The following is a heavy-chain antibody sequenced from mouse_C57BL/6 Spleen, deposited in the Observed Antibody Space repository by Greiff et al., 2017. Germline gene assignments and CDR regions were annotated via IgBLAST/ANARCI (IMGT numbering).Heavy chain of an antibody. CDR3: ARYHYYGSSWGYFDV. J-gene: IGHJ1*03. CDR2: IYPRSGNT. Sequence: QVHVKQSGAELARPGASVKLSCKASGYTFTSYGISWVKQRTGQGLEWIGEIYPRSGNTYYNEKFKGKATLTADKSSSTAYMELRSLTSEDSAVYFCARYHYYGSSWGYFDVWGTGTTVTVSS. V-gene: IGHV1-81*01. CDR1: GYTFTSYG. D-gene: IGHD1-1*01.